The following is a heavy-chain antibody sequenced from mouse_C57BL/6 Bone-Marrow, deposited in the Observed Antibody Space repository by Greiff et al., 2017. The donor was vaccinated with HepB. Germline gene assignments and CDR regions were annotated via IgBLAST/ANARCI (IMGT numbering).Heavy chain of an antibody. CDR3: AIPYYYGSSHFDY. J-gene: IGHJ2*01. CDR2: IYPGDGDT. D-gene: IGHD1-1*01. CDR1: GYAFSSSW. V-gene: IGHV1-82*01. Sequence: VKLQESGPELVKPGASVKISCKASGYAFSSSWMNWVKQRPGKGLEWIGRIYPGDGDTNYNGKFKGKATLTADKSSSTAYMQLSSLTSEDSAVYFCAIPYYYGSSHFDYWGQGTTLTVSS.